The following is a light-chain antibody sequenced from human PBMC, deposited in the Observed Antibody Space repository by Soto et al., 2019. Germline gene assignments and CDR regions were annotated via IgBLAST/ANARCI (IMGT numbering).Light chain of an antibody. CDR3: HQFDSSLT. J-gene: IGKJ1*01. V-gene: IGKV3-20*01. CDR2: ATS. Sequence: EIVLTQSPGTLSLSPGERATLSCRASQSVGSSYLAWYQQKPGQAPRLLMYATSSRATGIPDRFSGSGSGTDFTLTISRLEPEDFAVYYCHQFDSSLTFGPGTRVEIK. CDR1: QSVGSSY.